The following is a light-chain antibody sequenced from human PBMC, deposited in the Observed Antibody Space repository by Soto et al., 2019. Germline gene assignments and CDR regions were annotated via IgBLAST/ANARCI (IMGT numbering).Light chain of an antibody. J-gene: IGLJ2*01. CDR1: RSDVGAYQF. CDR2: EVN. CDR3: SSYTSSSSTLVV. Sequence: QSALTQPASVSGSLGQSIPISCTGTRSDVGAYQFVSWYQQHPGKAPKLMIYEVNNRPSGVSDRFTGSKSDNTASLTISGLQAEDEADYYCSSYTSSSSTLVVFGGGTKLTVL. V-gene: IGLV2-14*01.